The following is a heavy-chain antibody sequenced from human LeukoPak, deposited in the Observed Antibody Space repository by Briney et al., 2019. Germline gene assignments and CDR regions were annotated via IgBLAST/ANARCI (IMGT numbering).Heavy chain of an antibody. CDR2: ISDSGGST. V-gene: IGHV3-23*01. CDR3: AKDTSIGRYCTNGVCSPFDY. Sequence: GGSLRLSCAASGFIFSRYWMSWVRQAPGKGLEWVSAISDSGGSTYNADSVKGRFTISRDNSKNTLYLQMNSLRAEDTAVYYCAKDTSIGRYCTNGVCSPFDYWGQGTLVTVSS. J-gene: IGHJ4*02. D-gene: IGHD2-8*01. CDR1: GFIFSRYW.